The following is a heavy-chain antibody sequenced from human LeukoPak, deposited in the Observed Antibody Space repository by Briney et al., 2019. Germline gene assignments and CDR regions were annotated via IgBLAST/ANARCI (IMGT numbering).Heavy chain of an antibody. CDR2: IKPSGASP. Sequence: ASVRVSFKASGYTFTVYYMHWVRQAPGQGGEWMGVIKPSGASPSYAQKFQGRVTITRDTATGTVYMEMSRVRSEDTAVYYCARDRGYGSGSYPGWYYYMDVWGKGTTVTVSS. D-gene: IGHD3-10*01. J-gene: IGHJ6*03. V-gene: IGHV1-46*01. CDR1: GYTFTVYY. CDR3: ARDRGYGSGSYPGWYYYMDV.